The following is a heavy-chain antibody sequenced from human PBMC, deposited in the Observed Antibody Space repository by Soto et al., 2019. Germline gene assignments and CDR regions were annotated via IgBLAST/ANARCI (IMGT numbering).Heavy chain of an antibody. J-gene: IGHJ4*02. Sequence: GGSLRLSCAAFGLTLSTSSMNWVRQAPGRGLEWISYIRRHTSVTAYADSVKGRFTISRDSAKNSLYRQMDSLRVEDTAVYYCARAHEVRFVQWFTTFDYWGQGTLVTVSS. V-gene: IGHV3-48*01. D-gene: IGHD3-3*01. CDR1: GLTLSTSS. CDR2: IRRHTSVT. CDR3: ARAHEVRFVQWFTTFDY.